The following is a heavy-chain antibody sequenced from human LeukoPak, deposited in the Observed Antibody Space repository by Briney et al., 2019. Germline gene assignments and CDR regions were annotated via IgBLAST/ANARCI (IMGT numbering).Heavy chain of an antibody. CDR2: ISYDGSNK. Sequence: GGSLTLSCAASGFTISSYSMRWVRQAPGKGLEWVAVISYDGSNKYYADSVKGRFTIARDTSKNTLYLQMNSMGAEETAVYWCAKQIRHTVIVTDYRGQGTLVTDPS. J-gene: IGHJ4*02. CDR3: AKQIRHTVIVTDY. V-gene: IGHV3-30*04. D-gene: IGHD5-18*01. CDR1: GFTISSYS.